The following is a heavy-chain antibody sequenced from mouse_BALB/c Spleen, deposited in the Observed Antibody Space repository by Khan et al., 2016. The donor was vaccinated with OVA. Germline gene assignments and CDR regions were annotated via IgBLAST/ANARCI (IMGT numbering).Heavy chain of an antibody. D-gene: IGHD1-1*01. CDR2: INPYNDGT. CDR3: ARRDYYGSSSCAY. Sequence: VRLQQSGPELVKPGASVKMSCKASGYTFTSYVMHWVKQKPGQGLEWIGYINPYNDGTKYNEKFKGKATLTSDKSSSTAYMELSSLTSEDSAVYYWARRDYYGSSSCAYWGQGTLVTVSA. V-gene: IGHV1S136*01. CDR1: GYTFTSYV. J-gene: IGHJ3*01.